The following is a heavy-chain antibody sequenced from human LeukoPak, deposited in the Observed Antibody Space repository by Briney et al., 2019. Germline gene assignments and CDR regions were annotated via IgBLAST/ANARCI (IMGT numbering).Heavy chain of an antibody. CDR3: ARAGYSSSWYSN. CDR1: GFTFSSYS. V-gene: IGHV3-48*01. J-gene: IGHJ4*02. CDR2: VSRSSTTI. Sequence: PGGSLRLSCAASGFTFSSYSMNWVRQAPGKGLEWVSDVSRSSTTIYYADSVKGRFTISRDNAKNSMYLQMNSLRAEDTAVYYCARAGYSSSWYSNWGQGTLVTVSS. D-gene: IGHD6-13*01.